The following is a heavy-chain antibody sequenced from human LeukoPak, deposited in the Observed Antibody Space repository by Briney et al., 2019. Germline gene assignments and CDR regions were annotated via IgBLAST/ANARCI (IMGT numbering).Heavy chain of an antibody. CDR1: GGSISSYY. J-gene: IGHJ4*02. Sequence: SETLSLTCTVSGGSISSYYWSWIRQPPGKGLEWIGYTYYSGSTNYNPSLKSRVTISVDTSKNQFSLKLSSVTAADTAVYYCARHYYDSSDSYSFDYWGQGTLVTVSS. D-gene: IGHD3-22*01. CDR2: TYYSGST. V-gene: IGHV4-59*08. CDR3: ARHYYDSSDSYSFDY.